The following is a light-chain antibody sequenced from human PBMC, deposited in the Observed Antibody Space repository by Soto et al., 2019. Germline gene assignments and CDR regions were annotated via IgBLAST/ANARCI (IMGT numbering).Light chain of an antibody. J-gene: IGKJ1*01. CDR1: QSVSSSY. V-gene: IGKV3-20*01. CDR2: GAS. CDR3: QQYGSSPWT. Sequence: IVLTQSPGTLSLSPGERATLSCRASQSVSSSYLAWYQQKPGQAPRPLIYGASSRAIGIPDRFSGSGSGTHFTLTISRLEPEDFALYYCQQYGSSPWTFGQGTKVEIK.